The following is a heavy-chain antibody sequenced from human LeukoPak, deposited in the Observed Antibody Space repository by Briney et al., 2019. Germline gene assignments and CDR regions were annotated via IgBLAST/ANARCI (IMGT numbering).Heavy chain of an antibody. V-gene: IGHV4-59*01. CDR1: GGSISSYY. CDR3: AREYSSSSYVEL. Sequence: SETLSLTCTVSGGSISSYYWSWIRQPPGKGLEWIGYIYYSGSTNYNPSLKSRVTISVDTSKNQFSLKLSSVTAADTAVYYCAREYSSSSYVELWGQGTLVTVSS. D-gene: IGHD6-6*01. CDR2: IYYSGST. J-gene: IGHJ4*02.